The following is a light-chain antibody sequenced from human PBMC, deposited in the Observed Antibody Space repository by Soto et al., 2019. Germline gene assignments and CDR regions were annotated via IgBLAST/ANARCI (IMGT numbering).Light chain of an antibody. CDR2: DVN. Sequence: QSALTQPASVSGSPGQSITISCTGTSSDVGGYSYVSWYQQHPGKAPKLMIYDVNNRPSGVSNRFSGSKSGNTASLTTSGLQAEDEADYYCSSYTHSSTLYVFGTGTKLTVL. CDR3: SSYTHSSTLYV. J-gene: IGLJ1*01. V-gene: IGLV2-14*01. CDR1: SSDVGGYSY.